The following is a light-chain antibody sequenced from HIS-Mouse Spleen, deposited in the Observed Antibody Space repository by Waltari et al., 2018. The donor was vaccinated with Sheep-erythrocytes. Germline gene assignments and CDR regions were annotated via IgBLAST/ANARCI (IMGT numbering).Light chain of an antibody. CDR2: EGS. V-gene: IGLV2-23*01. Sequence: QSALTQPASVSGSPGQSITIPCPGTSSDVGIYNLVSWYQQHPGKAPKLMIYEGSKRPSGVSNRFSGSKSGNTASLTISGIQAEDEADYYCCSYAGSSTPWVFGGGTKLTVL. CDR3: CSYAGSSTPWV. CDR1: SSDVGIYNL. J-gene: IGLJ3*02.